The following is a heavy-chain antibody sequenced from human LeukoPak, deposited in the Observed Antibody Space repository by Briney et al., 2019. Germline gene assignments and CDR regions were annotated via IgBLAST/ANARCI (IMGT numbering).Heavy chain of an antibody. Sequence: GGSLRLSCAASGFTFSDYFMSWIRQAPGKGLEWLSHISSSGTGYYTDSVKGRFTISRDNAKNSLYLQMNSLRAEDTAVYYCASGSGYCSGGSCSDYWGQGTLVTVSS. CDR1: GFTFSDYF. J-gene: IGHJ4*02. D-gene: IGHD2-15*01. CDR3: ASGSGYCSGGSCSDY. CDR2: ISSSGTG. V-gene: IGHV3-69-1*02.